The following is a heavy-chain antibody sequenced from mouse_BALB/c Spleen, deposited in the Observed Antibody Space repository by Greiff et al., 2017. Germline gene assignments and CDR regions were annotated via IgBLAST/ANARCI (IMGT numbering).Heavy chain of an antibody. J-gene: IGHJ4*01. CDR1: GYTFTSYW. D-gene: IGHD2-14*01. CDR2: INPSTGYT. V-gene: IGHV1-7*01. CDR3: AHRYDYAMDY. Sequence: VKLQESGAELAKPGASVKMSCKASGYTFTSYWMHWVKQRPGQGLEWIGYINPSTGYTEYNQKFKDKATLTADKSSSTAYMQLSSLTSEDSAVYYCAHRYDYAMDYWGQGTSVTVSS.